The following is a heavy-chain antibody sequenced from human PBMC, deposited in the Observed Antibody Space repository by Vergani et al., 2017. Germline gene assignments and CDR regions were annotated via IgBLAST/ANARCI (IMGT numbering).Heavy chain of an antibody. CDR1: GDSISSGDYY. V-gene: IGHV4-30-4*01. D-gene: IGHD3-10*01. CDR2: IYYSGST. CDR3: ARLGYYGSGSYSLLYFDY. Sequence: QVQLQESGPGLVKPSQTLSLTCTVSGDSISSGDYYWSWIRQPPWKGLEWIGYIYYSGSTYYNPSLESRVTISVDTSKNQFSLKLSSVTAADTAVYYCARLGYYGSGSYSLLYFDYWGQGTLVTVSS. J-gene: IGHJ4*02.